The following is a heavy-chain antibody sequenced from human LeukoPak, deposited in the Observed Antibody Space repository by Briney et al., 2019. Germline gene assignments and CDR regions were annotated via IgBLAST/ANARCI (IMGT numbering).Heavy chain of an antibody. CDR1: GGTFSSYA. D-gene: IGHD3-10*01. V-gene: IGHV1-69*01. J-gene: IGHJ6*03. CDR3: ARGHRITMVRGAYYMDV. Sequence: ASVKVSCKASGGTFSSYAISWVRQAPGQGLEWMGGIIPIFGTANYAQKFQGRVTITADESTSTAYMELSSLRSEDTAVYYCARGHRITMVRGAYYMDVWGKGTTVTISS. CDR2: IIPIFGTA.